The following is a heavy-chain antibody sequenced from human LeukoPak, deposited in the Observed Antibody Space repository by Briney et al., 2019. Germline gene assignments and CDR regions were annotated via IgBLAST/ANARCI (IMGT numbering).Heavy chain of an antibody. J-gene: IGHJ4*02. V-gene: IGHV3-23*01. Sequence: GGSLRLSCAASGFTFSSYAMGWVRQAPGKGLEWVSAISGSGGSTYYADSVKGRFTISRDNSKNTLWLQMNTLRAEDTAVYYCANRLGTTGTTTYFDYWGQGTLVTASS. CDR1: GFTFSSYA. CDR2: ISGSGGST. CDR3: ANRLGTTGTTTYFDY. D-gene: IGHD1-1*01.